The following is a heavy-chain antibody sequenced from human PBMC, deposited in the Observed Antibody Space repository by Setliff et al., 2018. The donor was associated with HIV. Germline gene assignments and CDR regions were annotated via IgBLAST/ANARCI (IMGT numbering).Heavy chain of an antibody. Sequence: GASVKVSCKASGYNFINYGISWVRQAPGQGLEWMGWISAYNGNTNYAPRLLGRVTVTTDTSTSTAYMEVRSLSSDDTAVYYCARARLQGIVTAVGPRDNCLDPWGQGTRVTVSS. D-gene: IGHD3-9*01. J-gene: IGHJ5*02. V-gene: IGHV1-18*04. CDR1: GYNFINYG. CDR2: ISAYNGNT. CDR3: ARARLQGIVTAVGPRDNCLDP.